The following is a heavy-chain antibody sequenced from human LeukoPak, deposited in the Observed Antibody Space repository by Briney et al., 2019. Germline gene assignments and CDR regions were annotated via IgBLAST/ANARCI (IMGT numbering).Heavy chain of an antibody. CDR3: ARDRRVGATRAYYYYYGMDV. D-gene: IGHD1-26*01. CDR2: IYYSGST. J-gene: IGHJ6*02. Sequence: SETLSLTCTVSGGSISSYYWSWIRQPPGKGLEWIGYIYYSGSTNYNPSLKSRVTISVGTSKNQFSLKLSSVTAADTAVYYCARDRRVGATRAYYYYYGMDVWGQGTTVTVSS. V-gene: IGHV4-59*01. CDR1: GGSISSYY.